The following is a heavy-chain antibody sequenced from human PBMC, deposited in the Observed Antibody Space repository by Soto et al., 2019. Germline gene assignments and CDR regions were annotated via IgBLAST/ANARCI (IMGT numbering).Heavy chain of an antibody. D-gene: IGHD2-21*02. CDR1: GYTFTGYY. Sequence: ASVKVSCKASGYTFTGYYMHWVRQAPGQGLEWMGWINPNSGGTNYAQKFQGWVTMTRDTSISTAYMELSSLRSEDTAVYYCATSYCGGDCYPPYYYYGMDVWGQGTTVTVSS. CDR2: INPNSGGT. J-gene: IGHJ6*02. V-gene: IGHV1-2*04. CDR3: ATSYCGGDCYPPYYYYGMDV.